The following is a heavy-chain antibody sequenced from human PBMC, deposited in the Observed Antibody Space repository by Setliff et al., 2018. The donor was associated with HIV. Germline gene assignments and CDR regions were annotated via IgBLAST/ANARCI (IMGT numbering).Heavy chain of an antibody. CDR3: ARVFLGLDSRAYSTWFDP. CDR1: GYTFTSYS. J-gene: IGHJ5*02. D-gene: IGHD3-22*01. Sequence: ASVKVSCKACGYTFTSYSMHWVRQAPGQGLEWMGIIDPSAGATSYAQKFQGRVTLTRDTSTSTVYMGLSSLSSEDTAVYYCARVFLGLDSRAYSTWFDPWGQGPLVTVSS. V-gene: IGHV1-46*01. CDR2: IDPSAGAT.